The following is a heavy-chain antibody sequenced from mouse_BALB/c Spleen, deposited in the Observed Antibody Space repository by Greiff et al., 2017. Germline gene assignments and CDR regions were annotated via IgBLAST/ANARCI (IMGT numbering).Heavy chain of an antibody. CDR3: ARSYYGNYDYYAMDY. D-gene: IGHD2-1*01. Sequence: EVQLVESGGGLVKPGGSLKLSCAASGFTFSSYAMSWVRQTPEKRLEWVAYISSGSSTIYYADTVKGRFTISRDNPKNTLFLQMTSLRSEDTAMYYCARSYYGNYDYYAMDYWGQGTSVTVSS. CDR1: GFTFSSYA. J-gene: IGHJ4*01. V-gene: IGHV5-17*02. CDR2: ISSGSSTI.